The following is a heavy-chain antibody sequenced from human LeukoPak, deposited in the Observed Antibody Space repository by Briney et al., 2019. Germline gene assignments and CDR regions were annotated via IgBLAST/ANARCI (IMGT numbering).Heavy chain of an antibody. CDR2: VHYSGST. CDR1: GDSISSHY. Sequence: SETLSLTCTVSGDSISSHYWTWIRQPPGKGLEWFGYVHYSGSTNSKPSLKSRVTISVDTSKNQFSLRLSSVTAADTAIYYCARGRASPPCFFDYWGQGALVTVSS. V-gene: IGHV4-59*11. J-gene: IGHJ4*02. CDR3: ARGRASPPCFFDY.